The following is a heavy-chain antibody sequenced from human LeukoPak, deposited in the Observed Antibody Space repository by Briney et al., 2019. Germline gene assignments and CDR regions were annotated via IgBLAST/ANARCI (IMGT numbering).Heavy chain of an antibody. D-gene: IGHD6-13*01. CDR3: ARGGLIAAAGTH. Sequence: SETLSLTCAVYGESFSGYFWNWIRQPPGKGLEWIGEINHSGSTSNHNPSLKSRVTMSVDTSKNQFSLKLSSVTAADTAVYYCARGGLIAAAGTHWGQGTLVTVSS. CDR1: GESFSGYF. J-gene: IGHJ4*02. CDR2: INHSGSTS. V-gene: IGHV4-34*01.